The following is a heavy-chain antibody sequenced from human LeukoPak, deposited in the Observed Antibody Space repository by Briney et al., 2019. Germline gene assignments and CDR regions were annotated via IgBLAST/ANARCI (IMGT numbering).Heavy chain of an antibody. V-gene: IGHV1-2*02. CDR3: ARDRYKGYCSSTSCSGWFDP. CDR1: GYTFTGYY. CDR2: INPNSGGT. D-gene: IGHD2-2*01. J-gene: IGHJ5*02. Sequence: ASVKVSCKAFGYTFTGYYMHWVRQAPGQGLEWMGWINPNSGGTNYAQKFQGRVTMTRDTSISTAYMELSRLRSDDTAVYYCARDRYKGYCSSTSCSGWFDPWGQGTLVTVSS.